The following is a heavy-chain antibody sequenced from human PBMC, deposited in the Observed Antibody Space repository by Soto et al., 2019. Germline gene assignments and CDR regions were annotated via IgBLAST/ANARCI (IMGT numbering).Heavy chain of an antibody. J-gene: IGHJ6*02. CDR2: IIPILGIA. Sequence: QVQLVQSGAEVKKPGSSVKVSCKATGGTFSSYTISWVLQAPGQGLEWMGRIIPILGIANYAQKFQGRVTITADQSTSTAYMELSSLRSEDTAVYDCARVRYYGSGRRTDFGMDVWGQGTTVTVSS. CDR3: ARVRYYGSGRRTDFGMDV. V-gene: IGHV1-69*02. CDR1: GGTFSSYT. D-gene: IGHD3-10*01.